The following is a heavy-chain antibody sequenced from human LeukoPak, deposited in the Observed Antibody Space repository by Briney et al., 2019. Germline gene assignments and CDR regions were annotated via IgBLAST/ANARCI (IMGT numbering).Heavy chain of an antibody. CDR1: GGTFSSYA. V-gene: IGHV1-69*04. D-gene: IGHD2-2*01. J-gene: IGHJ5*02. Sequence: SVKVSCKASGGTFSSYAISWVRQAPGQGLEWMGRIIPILGIANYAQKFQGRVTMTRDTSISTAYMELSRLRSDDTAVYYCARAASNIVVVPAAYNWFDPWGQGTLVTVSS. CDR3: ARAASNIVVVPAAYNWFDP. CDR2: IIPILGIA.